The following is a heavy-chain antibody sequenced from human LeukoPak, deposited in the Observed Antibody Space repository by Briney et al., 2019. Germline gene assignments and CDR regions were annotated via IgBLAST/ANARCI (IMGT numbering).Heavy chain of an antibody. J-gene: IGHJ4*02. CDR2: ISWNSGSI. Sequence: GRSLRLSCAASGFTFDDYAMHWVRQAPGKGLEWVSGISWNSGSIGYADSVKGRFTISRDNSKNTLYLQMNSLRAEDTAVYYCARDSLSRLGELSLSDYWGQGTLVTVSS. V-gene: IGHV3-9*01. CDR1: GFTFDDYA. CDR3: ARDSLSRLGELSLSDY. D-gene: IGHD3-16*02.